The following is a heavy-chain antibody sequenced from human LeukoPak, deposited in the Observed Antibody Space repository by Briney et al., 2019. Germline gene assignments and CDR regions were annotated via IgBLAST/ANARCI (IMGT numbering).Heavy chain of an antibody. CDR3: ARGGDYDYVWGSYRYGYYGMDV. CDR2: INSDGSST. Sequence: PGGSLRLSCAASGFTFSSYWMHWVRQAPGRGLVWVSRINSDGSSTSYADSVKSRFTISRDNAKNTLYLQMNSLRAEDTAVYYCARGGDYDYVWGSYRYGYYGMDVWGQGTTVTVSS. J-gene: IGHJ6*02. D-gene: IGHD3-16*02. V-gene: IGHV3-74*01. CDR1: GFTFSSYW.